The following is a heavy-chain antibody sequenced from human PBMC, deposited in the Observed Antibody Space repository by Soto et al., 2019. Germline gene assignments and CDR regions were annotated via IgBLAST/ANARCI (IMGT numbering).Heavy chain of an antibody. CDR3: ARGFGRARVDY. J-gene: IGHJ4*02. CDR2: IYYSGST. CDR1: GGSVSSGSYY. D-gene: IGHD3-3*01. Sequence: QVQLQESGPGLVKPSETLSLTCTVSGGSVSSGSYYWSWIRQPPGKGLEWIGYIYYSGSTNYNPSLKSRVTISVDTSKNQFSLKLSSVTAADTAVYYCARGFGRARVDYWGQGTLVTDSS. V-gene: IGHV4-61*01.